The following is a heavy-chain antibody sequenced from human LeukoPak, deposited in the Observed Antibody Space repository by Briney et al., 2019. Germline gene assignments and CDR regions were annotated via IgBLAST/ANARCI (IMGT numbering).Heavy chain of an antibody. Sequence: ASVNVSCTASGYTFTSYAMNWVRQAPGQGLEWMGWINTNTGNPTYAQGFTGRFVFSLDTSVSTAYLQISSLKAEDTAVYYCARGTAPGYFFGVVYDYYYGMDVWGQGTTVTVSS. CDR2: INTNTGNP. CDR3: ARGTAPGYFFGVVYDYYYGMDV. CDR1: GYTFTSYA. J-gene: IGHJ6*02. D-gene: IGHD3-3*01. V-gene: IGHV7-4-1*02.